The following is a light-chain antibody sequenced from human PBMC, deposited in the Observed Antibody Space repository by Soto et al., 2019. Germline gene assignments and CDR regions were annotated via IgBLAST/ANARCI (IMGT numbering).Light chain of an antibody. J-gene: IGKJ4*01. CDR2: GAS. V-gene: IGKV3-15*01. Sequence: EIVVTQSPVTLSVSPGERATLSCRASQSVSSNLAWYQQKPGQARRLLIYGASTRATGIPARFSGSGSGTEFTLTISGLQSEDFAVYYCQQYNNWPLTFGGGTKVEIK. CDR3: QQYNNWPLT. CDR1: QSVSSN.